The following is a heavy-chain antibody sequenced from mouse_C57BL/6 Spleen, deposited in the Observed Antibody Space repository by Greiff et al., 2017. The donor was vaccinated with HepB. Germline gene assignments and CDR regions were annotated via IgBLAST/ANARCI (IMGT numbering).Heavy chain of an antibody. J-gene: IGHJ4*01. Sequence: QVQLQQPGAELVKPGASVNLSCKASGYTFTSYWMQWVKQRPGQGLEWIGEIDPSDSYTNYNQKFKGKATLTVDTSSSTAYMQLSSLTSEDSAVYYCARSSTTSRAMDYWGQGTSVTVSS. V-gene: IGHV1-50*01. D-gene: IGHD5-5*01. CDR2: IDPSDSYT. CDR1: GYTFTSYW. CDR3: ARSSTTSRAMDY.